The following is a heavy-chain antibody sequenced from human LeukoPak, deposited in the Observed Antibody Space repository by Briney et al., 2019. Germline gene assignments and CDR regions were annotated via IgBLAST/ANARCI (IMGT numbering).Heavy chain of an antibody. CDR2: LYSDGTT. CDR3: ARDSSGTTKRYYFDY. J-gene: IGHJ4*02. V-gene: IGHV4-4*07. D-gene: IGHD3-22*01. CDR1: GASISGYY. Sequence: SETLSLTCSVSGASISGYYWTWVRQPAAKGLEWIGRLYSDGTTYYNPSLKSRVTMSVDTSTNQFSLKLRSVTVADTAVYYCARDSSGTTKRYYFDYWGQGALVTVSS.